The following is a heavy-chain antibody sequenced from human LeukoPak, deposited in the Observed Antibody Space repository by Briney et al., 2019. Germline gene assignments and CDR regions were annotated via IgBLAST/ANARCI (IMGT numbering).Heavy chain of an antibody. D-gene: IGHD6-19*01. CDR3: ARDPSGGWSFFDY. Sequence: SETLSLTCAVYDGSFSGYYWSWIRQPPGKGLEWIGEINHSGSTNYNPSLKSRVTISLDTSKSQFSLKVRYVTAADTAVYYCARDPSGGWSFFDYWGQGTLVTVSS. J-gene: IGHJ4*02. V-gene: IGHV4-34*01. CDR2: INHSGST. CDR1: DGSFSGYY.